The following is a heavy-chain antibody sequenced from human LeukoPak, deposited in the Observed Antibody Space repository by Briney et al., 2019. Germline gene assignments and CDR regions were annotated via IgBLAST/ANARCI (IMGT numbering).Heavy chain of an antibody. Sequence: GGSLRLSCAASGFTFSSYGMHWVRQAPGKGLEWVAVIPYDGSNKYYADSVKGRFTISRDNSKNTLYLQMNSLRAEDTAVYYCAKVDRGQWLDFHFDYWGQGTLVTVSS. CDR2: IPYDGSNK. V-gene: IGHV3-30*18. CDR1: GFTFSSYG. D-gene: IGHD6-19*01. J-gene: IGHJ4*02. CDR3: AKVDRGQWLDFHFDY.